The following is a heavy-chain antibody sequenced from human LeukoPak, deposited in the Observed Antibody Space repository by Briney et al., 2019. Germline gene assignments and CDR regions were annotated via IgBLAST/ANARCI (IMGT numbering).Heavy chain of an antibody. CDR3: ATGRGGQLAY. V-gene: IGHV1-24*01. CDR1: GYTLTELS. D-gene: IGHD3-10*01. J-gene: IGHJ4*02. CDR2: FDPEDGET. Sequence: ASVKVSCKVSGYTLTELSMHWVRQAPGKGLEWMGGFDPEDGETVYGQQVQGRVTMTEDTSTNTAYLELSGLRFGDTAVYYCATGRGGQLAYWGQGTLVTVSS.